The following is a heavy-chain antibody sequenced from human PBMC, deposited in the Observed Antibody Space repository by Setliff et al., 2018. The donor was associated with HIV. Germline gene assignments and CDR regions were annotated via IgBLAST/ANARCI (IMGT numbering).Heavy chain of an antibody. CDR3: ARRAANGLFGY. CDR1: GDSISSYY. D-gene: IGHD2-15*01. V-gene: IGHV4-4*09. CDR2: IYTSGST. J-gene: IGHJ4*02. Sequence: SETLSLTCTVSGDSISSYYWSWIRQPPGKGLEWIGYIYTSGSTNYNPSLKSRVTISVDTSKNHFSLKLSSVTAADTAVYYCARRAANGLFGYWGQGTLVTVSS.